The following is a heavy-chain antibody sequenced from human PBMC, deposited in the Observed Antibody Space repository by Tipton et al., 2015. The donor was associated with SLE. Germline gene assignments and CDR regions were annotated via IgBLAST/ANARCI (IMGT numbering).Heavy chain of an antibody. CDR3: ARDRVVGAEGGGCYLDY. Sequence: SLRLSCAASGFSFSSHAMSWVRQAPGKGLEWVSVTYRGGTSYYVDSVRGRFTSSRDDSKNTLLLQMDSLTAEDTAVYYCARDRVVGAEGGGCYLDYWGQGTLVTVSS. CDR1: GFSFSSHA. J-gene: IGHJ4*02. D-gene: IGHD1-26*01. CDR2: TYRGGTS. V-gene: IGHV3-23*03.